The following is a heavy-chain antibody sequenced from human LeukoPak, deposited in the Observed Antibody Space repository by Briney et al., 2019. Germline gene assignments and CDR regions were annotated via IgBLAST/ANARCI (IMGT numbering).Heavy chain of an antibody. D-gene: IGHD6-19*01. CDR2: IWFDGSTK. Sequence: GGSLRLSCAASGFNFSSYGMHWVRQAPGKGLEWVAVIWFDGSTKYHADSVKGRFTISRDNAKNSLYLQMNSLRAEDTAVYYCARDQPGYSSGRPMDVWGQGTTVTVSS. CDR1: GFNFSSYG. CDR3: ARDQPGYSSGRPMDV. J-gene: IGHJ6*02. V-gene: IGHV3-33*01.